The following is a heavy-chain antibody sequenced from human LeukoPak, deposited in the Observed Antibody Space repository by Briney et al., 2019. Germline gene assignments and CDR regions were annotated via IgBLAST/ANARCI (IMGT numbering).Heavy chain of an antibody. CDR2: ISAYNGNT. D-gene: IGHD4-11*01. CDR3: ARDPTVTSPFDY. V-gene: IGHV1-18*01. J-gene: IGHJ4*02. Sequence: ASVKVSCKASGYTFTSYGISWVRQTPGQGLEWMGWISAYNGNTNYAQKLQGRVTMTTDTSTSTAYMELRSLRSDDTAVYYCARDPTVTSPFDYWGQGTLVTVSS. CDR1: GYTFTSYG.